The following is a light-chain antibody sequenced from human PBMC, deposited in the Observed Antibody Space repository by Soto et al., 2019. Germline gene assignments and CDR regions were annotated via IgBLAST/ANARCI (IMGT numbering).Light chain of an antibody. CDR2: RIS. CDR1: QTLWRNY. Sequence: ETVLTQSPGTLSMSPGETATLSCRASQTLWRNYLAWYQQKPGQAPRLLIHRISIRAAGISDRFSGSASGTDFTLTIRRLEHEDLAIYYCQQYDNFPQTFGQGTKVDIK. CDR3: QQYDNFPQT. V-gene: IGKV3-20*01. J-gene: IGKJ1*01.